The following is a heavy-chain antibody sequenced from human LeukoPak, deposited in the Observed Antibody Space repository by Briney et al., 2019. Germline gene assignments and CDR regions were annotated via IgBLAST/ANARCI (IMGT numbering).Heavy chain of an antibody. CDR3: ARMDYSFYDY. CDR1: GFTFSSYE. Sequence: GGSLRLSCAASGFTFSSYEMNWVRQAPGKGLEWVSYISSSGSTIYYADSVKGRFTISIDNAKNSLYLQMNSLRAEDTAVYYCARMDYSFYDYWGQGTLVTVSS. CDR2: ISSSGSTI. J-gene: IGHJ4*02. V-gene: IGHV3-48*03. D-gene: IGHD4-11*01.